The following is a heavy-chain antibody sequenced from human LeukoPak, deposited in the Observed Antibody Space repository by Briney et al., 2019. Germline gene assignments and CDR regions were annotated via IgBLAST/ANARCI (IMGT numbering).Heavy chain of an antibody. CDR3: ARDGRYSYGTTDAFDI. CDR2: ISSSASTI. CDR1: GFTFSDYY. D-gene: IGHD5-18*01. Sequence: GGSLRLSCAASGFTFSDYYMSWIRQAPGKGLGWVSYISSSASTIYYADSVKGRFTISRDNAKNSLYLQMNSLRAEDTAVYYCARDGRYSYGTTDAFDIWGQGTMVTVSS. J-gene: IGHJ3*02. V-gene: IGHV3-11*04.